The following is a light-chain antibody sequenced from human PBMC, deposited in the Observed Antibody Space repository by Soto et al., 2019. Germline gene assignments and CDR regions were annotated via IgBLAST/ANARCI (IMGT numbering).Light chain of an antibody. CDR1: QAISSA. CDR3: QQFNNWPVT. V-gene: IGKV1D-13*01. Sequence: ANQLTQSPSSLSASVGDRVTITCRASQAISSALAWYQQKPGKPPKLLIYDASTLQSGVPSRFSGAASGTDFTLTINSLQPEDFATYYCQQFNNWPVTFGPGTKVDFK. CDR2: DAS. J-gene: IGKJ3*01.